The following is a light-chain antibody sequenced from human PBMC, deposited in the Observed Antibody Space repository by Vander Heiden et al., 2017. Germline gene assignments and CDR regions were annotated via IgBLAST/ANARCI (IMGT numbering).Light chain of an antibody. CDR2: DDN. V-gene: IGLV1-51*01. Sequence: QSVLTQPPSVSAAPGPKVPISCSGSSSHIGNNYVYWYQQFPGTAPKLLIYDDNRRPSGIPDRFSGSKSGTSATLGITGLQTGDEADYYCGTWDSSLSAVVFGGGTQLTVL. CDR1: SSHIGNNY. J-gene: IGLJ3*02. CDR3: GTWDSSLSAVV.